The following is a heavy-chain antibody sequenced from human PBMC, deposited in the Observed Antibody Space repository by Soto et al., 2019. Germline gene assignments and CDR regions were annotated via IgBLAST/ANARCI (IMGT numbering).Heavy chain of an antibody. Sequence: GESLRLSCAASGFTFSSYWMHWVRQAPGKGLVWVSRINSDGSSTSYADSVKGRFTISRDNAKKTLYMQMNSLRAEDTAVYYWSRVVVVPAAIPVLYYYYGMDVWGQGTTVTVSS. CDR1: GFTFSSYW. CDR3: SRVVVVPAAIPVLYYYYGMDV. J-gene: IGHJ6*02. CDR2: INSDGSST. D-gene: IGHD2-2*02. V-gene: IGHV3-74*01.